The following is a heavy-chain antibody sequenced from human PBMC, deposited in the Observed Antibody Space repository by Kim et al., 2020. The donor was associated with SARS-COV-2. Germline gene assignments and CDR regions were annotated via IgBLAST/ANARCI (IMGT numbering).Heavy chain of an antibody. CDR2: IIPIFGTA. D-gene: IGHD2-2*01. CDR3: ARDHCSSTSCPPYYYYGMDV. J-gene: IGHJ6*02. CDR1: GGTFSSYA. V-gene: IGHV1-69*13. Sequence: SVKVSCKASGGTFSSYAISWVRQAPGQGLEWMGGIIPIFGTANYAQKFQGRVTITADESTSTAYMELSSLRSEDTAVYYCARDHCSSTSCPPYYYYGMDVWGQGTTVTVSS.